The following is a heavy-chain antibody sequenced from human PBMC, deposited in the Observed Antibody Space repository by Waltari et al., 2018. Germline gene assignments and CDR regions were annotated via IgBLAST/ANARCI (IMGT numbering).Heavy chain of an antibody. J-gene: IGHJ2*01. Sequence: QVQLQQWGAGLLKPSETLSLTCAVYGGSFSGYYWRWIRQPPGTGLEWIGEINHSGSTNYNPSLKSRVTISVDTSKNQFSLKLSSVTAADTAVYYCARVRLNLMITFGGVIAGKWYFDLWGRGTLVTVSS. D-gene: IGHD3-16*02. CDR1: GGSFSGYY. CDR3: ARVRLNLMITFGGVIAGKWYFDL. V-gene: IGHV4-34*01. CDR2: INHSGST.